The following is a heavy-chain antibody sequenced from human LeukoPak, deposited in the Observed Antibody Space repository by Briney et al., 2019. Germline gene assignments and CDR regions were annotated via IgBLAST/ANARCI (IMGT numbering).Heavy chain of an antibody. V-gene: IGHV4-39*01. CDR2: IYYSGST. CDR1: GGSISSSSYY. J-gene: IGHJ4*02. CDR3: ARQGPYCGGDCYWGY. Sequence: SEILSLTCTVSGGSISSSSYYWGWIRQPPGKGLEWIGSIYYSGSTYYNPSLKSRVTISVDTSKNQFSLKLSSVTAADTAVYYCARQGPYCGGDCYWGYWGQGILVTVSS. D-gene: IGHD2-21*02.